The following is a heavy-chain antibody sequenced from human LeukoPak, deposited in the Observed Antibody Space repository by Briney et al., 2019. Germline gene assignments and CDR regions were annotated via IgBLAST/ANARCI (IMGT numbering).Heavy chain of an antibody. V-gene: IGHV4-34*01. Sequence: SETLSLTCAVYGGSFSGYYWSWIRQPPGKGLEWIGEINHSGSTNYNPSLKSRVTISVDTSKNQFPLKLSSVTAADTAVYYCARHLIAAAGNNWFDPWGQGTLVTVSS. D-gene: IGHD6-13*01. CDR1: GGSFSGYY. CDR2: INHSGST. J-gene: IGHJ5*02. CDR3: ARHLIAAAGNNWFDP.